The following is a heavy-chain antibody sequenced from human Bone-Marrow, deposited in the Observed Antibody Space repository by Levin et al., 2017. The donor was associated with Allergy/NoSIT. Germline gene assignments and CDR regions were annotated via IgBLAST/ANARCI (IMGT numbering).Heavy chain of an antibody. CDR2: ISYNGRT. D-gene: IGHD2-21*01. J-gene: IGHJ1*01. Sequence: PSETLSLTCTVSGGSVRTGDYYWTWVRQHPRKGLEWIGYISYNGRTLYNPSLKTRLTISLDTSKNQFSLDLSSVTAADTAVYYCARQYCSSDCYTMQDWGQGTLVTVSS. CDR3: ARQYCSSDCYTMQD. CDR1: GGSVRTGDYY. V-gene: IGHV4-31*03.